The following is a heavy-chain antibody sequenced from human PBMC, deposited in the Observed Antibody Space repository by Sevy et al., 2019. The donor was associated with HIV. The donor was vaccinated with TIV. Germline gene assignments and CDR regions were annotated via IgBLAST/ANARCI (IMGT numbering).Heavy chain of an antibody. D-gene: IGHD3-22*01. J-gene: IGHJ6*03. CDR1: GFSFDSYG. V-gene: IGHV3-23*01. CDR2: ISGSGTRT. Sequence: GGSLRLSCAVSGFSFDSYGMTWVRQAPGKGLEWVSAISGSGTRTYYADSVKGRFIISRDNSKNTLDLQMYSLRAEDKGIFSFAKGGGGHYDPDEIAYYFYYYNMDVWGKGTTVTVSS. CDR3: AKGGGGHYDPDEIAYYFYYYNMDV.